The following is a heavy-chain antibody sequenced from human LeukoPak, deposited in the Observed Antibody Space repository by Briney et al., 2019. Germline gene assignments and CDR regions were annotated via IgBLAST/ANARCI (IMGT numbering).Heavy chain of an antibody. CDR3: ARDGECVGGSCEMSY. J-gene: IGHJ4*02. V-gene: IGHV4-61*02. D-gene: IGHD2-15*01. CDR2: IYTSGST. Sequence: PSQTLSLTCTVFGGSISSGSYYWSWIRQPAGKGLEWIGRIYTSGSTNYNPSLKSRVTISVDTSKNQISLKLSSVTAADTAVYYCARDGECVGGSCEMSYWGQGTLVTVSS. CDR1: GGSISSGSYY.